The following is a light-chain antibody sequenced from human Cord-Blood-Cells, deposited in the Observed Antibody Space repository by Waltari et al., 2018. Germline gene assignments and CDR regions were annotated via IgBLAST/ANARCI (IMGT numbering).Light chain of an antibody. Sequence: DIVMTQSPDSLALSLGVRAPIHRKSSQSVLYSSNNKNYLAWYQQKPGQPPKLLIYWASTRESGVPDRFSGSGSGTDFTLTISSLQAEDVAVYYCQQYYSTPTFGQGTKLEVK. V-gene: IGKV4-1*01. J-gene: IGKJ2*01. CDR2: WAS. CDR1: QSVLYSSNNKNY. CDR3: QQYYSTPT.